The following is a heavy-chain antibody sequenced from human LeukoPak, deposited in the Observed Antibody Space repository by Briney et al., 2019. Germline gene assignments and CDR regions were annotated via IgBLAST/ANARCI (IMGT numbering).Heavy chain of an antibody. CDR3: ARRAYYDSSGYHPTSGYFDL. CDR2: IYVNGIT. D-gene: IGHD3-22*01. CDR1: GGSLNPFY. J-gene: IGHJ2*01. V-gene: IGHV4-4*08. Sequence: SETLSLTCTVSGGSLNPFYWGWIRQPPGKGLEWIGYIYVNGITNYSPSLRSRGTISIATSKNQFSLRLTSVTAADTAIYYCARRAYYDSSGYHPTSGYFDLWGRGTLVSVS.